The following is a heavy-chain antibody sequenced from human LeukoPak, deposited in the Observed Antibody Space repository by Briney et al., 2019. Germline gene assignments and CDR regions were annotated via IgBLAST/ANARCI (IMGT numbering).Heavy chain of an antibody. CDR3: AANGLYDSSGYDHPNFDY. Sequence: SVKVSCKASGFTFTSSAMQWVRQARGQRLEWIGWIVVGSGNTNYAQKFQERVTITRDMSTSTAYMELSSLRSEDTAVYYCAANGLYDSSGYDHPNFDYWGQGTLVTVSS. CDR2: IVVGSGNT. D-gene: IGHD3-22*01. CDR1: GFTFTSSA. V-gene: IGHV1-58*02. J-gene: IGHJ4*02.